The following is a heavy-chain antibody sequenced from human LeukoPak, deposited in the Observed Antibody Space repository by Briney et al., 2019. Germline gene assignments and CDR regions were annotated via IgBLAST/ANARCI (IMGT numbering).Heavy chain of an antibody. V-gene: IGHV4-34*01. Sequence: SETLSLTCAVYGGSFSGYYWSWIRQPPGKGLEWIGEINHSGSTNYNPSLKSRVTISVDTSKNQFSLELSSVTAADTAVYYCARLSGAVFDYWGQGTLVTVSS. CDR1: GGSFSGYY. D-gene: IGHD1-26*01. CDR3: ARLSGAVFDY. J-gene: IGHJ4*02. CDR2: INHSGST.